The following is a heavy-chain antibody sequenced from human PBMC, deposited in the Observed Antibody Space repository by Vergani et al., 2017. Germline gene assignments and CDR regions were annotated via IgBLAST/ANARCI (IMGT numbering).Heavy chain of an antibody. CDR3: AKNPGISTPRHYYAMGV. CDR2: ISPGASTV. V-gene: IGHV3-11*04. CDR1: GFKFSDHY. D-gene: IGHD1-14*01. Sequence: LEESGGGSVKPGGSLRLSCAASGFKFSDHYMSWIRQAPGKGLEWVSHISPGASTVSYTDSVTGRFTVSRDNDNNSLTLDMTTLRVEDTAVYYCAKNPGISTPRHYYAMGVWGQGTTVTVSS. J-gene: IGHJ6*02.